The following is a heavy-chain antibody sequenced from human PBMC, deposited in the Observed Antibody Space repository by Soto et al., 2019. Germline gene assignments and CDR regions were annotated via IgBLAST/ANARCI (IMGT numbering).Heavy chain of an antibody. D-gene: IGHD7-27*01. CDR2: ISGSGRST. V-gene: IGHV3-23*01. Sequence: EVQLLESGGGLVQPGGSLRLSCAASGFTFTNYVMSWVRQAPGKGLEWVSVISGSGRSTYYADSVKGRFTISKDNSKNTLYLQMNSLRAEDTAVYYCAKKSLGTYFDYWGQGTLVTVSS. CDR1: GFTFTNYV. CDR3: AKKSLGTYFDY. J-gene: IGHJ4*02.